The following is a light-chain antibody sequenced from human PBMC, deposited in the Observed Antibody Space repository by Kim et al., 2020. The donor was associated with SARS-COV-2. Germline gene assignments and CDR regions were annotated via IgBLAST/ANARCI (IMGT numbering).Light chain of an antibody. Sequence: DIQMTQSPSSLSASVGDRVTITCRASQGISSYLVWYQQKPGKVPRLLIYAASVLQSGVPSRFSGSGFGTDFTLTISSLQPEDFANYYCQKYDKAPWTFGQGTKVDIK. J-gene: IGKJ1*01. CDR3: QKYDKAPWT. CDR1: QGISSY. V-gene: IGKV1-27*01. CDR2: AAS.